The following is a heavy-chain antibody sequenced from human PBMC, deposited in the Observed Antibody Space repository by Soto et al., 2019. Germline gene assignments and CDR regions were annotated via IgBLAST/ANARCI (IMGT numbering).Heavy chain of an antibody. J-gene: IGHJ4*02. D-gene: IGHD6-6*01. V-gene: IGHV3-53*01. Sequence: QPGGSLRLSCAASGFTVSSNYMSWVRQAPGKGLEWVSVIYSGGSTYYADSVKGRFTISRDNSKNTLYLQMNSLRAEDTAVYYCARSSSPRPSLGYWGQGTLVTVSS. CDR2: IYSGGST. CDR3: ARSSSPRPSLGY. CDR1: GFTVSSNY.